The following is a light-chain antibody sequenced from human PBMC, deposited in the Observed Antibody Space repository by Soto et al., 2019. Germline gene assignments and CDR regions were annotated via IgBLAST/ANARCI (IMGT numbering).Light chain of an antibody. CDR3: CSHSSSITWM. CDR2: EVS. J-gene: IGLJ3*02. Sequence: QSALTQPASVSGSPGQSITISCTGTSSDVGGYAYVSWYQQYPGKAPKLVISEVSNRPSGVSLRFSGSKSGNTAFLTISGLQAEDEAVYYCCSHSSSITWMFGGGTKLTVL. V-gene: IGLV2-14*01. CDR1: SSDVGGYAY.